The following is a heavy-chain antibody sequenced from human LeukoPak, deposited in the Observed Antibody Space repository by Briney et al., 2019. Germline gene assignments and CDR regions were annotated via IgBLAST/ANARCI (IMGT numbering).Heavy chain of an antibody. CDR2: IYPGDSDT. J-gene: IGHJ3*02. Sequence: GESLKISCQGSGYRFSSYWIAWVRQMPAKGLEWMGIIYPGDSDTRYSPSFQGQVTISADKSISTAYLQWSSLKASDTAMYYCARQPIGGYYDSTGYPTDAFDIWGQGTMVTVSS. V-gene: IGHV5-51*01. CDR3: ARQPIGGYYDSTGYPTDAFDI. D-gene: IGHD3-22*01. CDR1: GYRFSSYW.